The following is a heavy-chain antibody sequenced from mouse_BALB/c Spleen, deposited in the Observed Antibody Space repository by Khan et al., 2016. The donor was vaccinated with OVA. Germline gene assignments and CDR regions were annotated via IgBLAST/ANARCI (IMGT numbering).Heavy chain of an antibody. J-gene: IGHJ3*01. CDR2: INPSSGFT. D-gene: IGHD1-1*01. Sequence: QVRLQQSGAELAKPGASVKMSCKASGYMFTSYWMNWVKQRPGQGLEWIGYINPSSGFTEYSQKFKDKATLTADKSSSPSYMQLSSLTSEDSAVYYCARSGYGSLAYWGQGTLVTVSA. V-gene: IGHV1-7*01. CDR1: GYMFTSYW. CDR3: ARSGYGSLAY.